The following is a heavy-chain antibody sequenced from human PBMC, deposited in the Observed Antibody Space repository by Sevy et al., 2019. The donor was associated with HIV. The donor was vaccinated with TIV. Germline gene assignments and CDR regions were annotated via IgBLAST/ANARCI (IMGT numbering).Heavy chain of an antibody. Sequence: GGSLRLSCAISGFTVNDKYIIWVRQAPGKGLEWVSVIFSSVSTYYADSAKGRFTISRDNSKNTVDLQMNSVRAGDTAVYYCVSLFLSYRSGWSYFDYWGQGTLVTVSS. J-gene: IGHJ4*02. D-gene: IGHD6-19*01. CDR1: GFTVNDKY. V-gene: IGHV3-66*02. CDR2: IFSSVST. CDR3: VSLFLSYRSGWSYFDY.